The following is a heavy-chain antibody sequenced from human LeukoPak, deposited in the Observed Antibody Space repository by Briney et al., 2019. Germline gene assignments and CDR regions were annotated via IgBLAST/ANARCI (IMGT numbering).Heavy chain of an antibody. CDR1: GDSISSSSYY. CDR2: IYYTGDA. Sequence: PSETLSLTCTVPGDSISSSSYYWGWIRQPPGKGLEYIGTIYYTGDAYYNPSLKGRVTISIDTSRKQFSLRLNSVTAADTAVYYCAGAGQGYCSSAGCFLSLDYWGQGTLVTVSS. D-gene: IGHD2-2*01. J-gene: IGHJ4*02. V-gene: IGHV4-39*07. CDR3: AGAGQGYCSSAGCFLSLDY.